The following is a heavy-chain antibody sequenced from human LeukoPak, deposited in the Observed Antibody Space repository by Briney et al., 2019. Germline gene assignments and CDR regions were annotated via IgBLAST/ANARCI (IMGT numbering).Heavy chain of an antibody. D-gene: IGHD6-13*01. J-gene: IGHJ4*02. V-gene: IGHV1-2*02. Sequence: GASVKVSCKASGYTFTGYYMHWVRQAPGQGLEWMGWINPNSGGTNYAQKFQGRVTMTRDTSISTAYMELSRLRSDDTAVYYCARVGPIAAAGTFDYWGQGTLVTVSS. CDR2: INPNSGGT. CDR1: GYTFTGYY. CDR3: ARVGPIAAAGTFDY.